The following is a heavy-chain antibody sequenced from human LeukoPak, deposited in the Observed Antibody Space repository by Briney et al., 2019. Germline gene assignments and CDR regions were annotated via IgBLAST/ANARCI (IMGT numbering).Heavy chain of an antibody. J-gene: IGHJ4*02. D-gene: IGHD5-24*01. CDR1: GVSLSSYY. Sequence: SETLSLTCIVSGVSLSSYYWSWIRQPPGKGLEWIAYFSYGGITNYNPFLRSRVTISMDTSKNQFSLKLSSVSAADTAVYYCARLTDDYNSLEYWGQGALVTVSS. CDR2: FSYGGIT. CDR3: ARLTDDYNSLEY. V-gene: IGHV4-59*01.